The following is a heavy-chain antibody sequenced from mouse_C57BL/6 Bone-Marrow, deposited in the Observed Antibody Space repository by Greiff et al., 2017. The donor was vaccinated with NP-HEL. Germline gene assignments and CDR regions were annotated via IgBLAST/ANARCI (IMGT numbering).Heavy chain of an antibody. CDR1: GFTFSDYG. CDR3: ARPNPWWFAY. Sequence: EVHLVESGGGLVKPGGSLKLSCAASGFTFSDYGMHWVRQAPEKGLEWVAYISSGSSTIYYADTVKGRFTISRDNAKNTLFLQMTSLRSEDTAMYYCARPNPWWFAYWGQGTLVTVSA. V-gene: IGHV5-17*01. CDR2: ISSGSSTI. J-gene: IGHJ3*01.